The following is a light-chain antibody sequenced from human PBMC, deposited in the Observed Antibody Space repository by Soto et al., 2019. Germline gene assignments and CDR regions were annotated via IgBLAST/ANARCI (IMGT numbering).Light chain of an antibody. CDR3: CSYAGSSTYV. CDR1: SSDVGSYNL. J-gene: IGLJ1*01. CDR2: EVS. Sequence: QSALTQPASVSGSPGQSSTISCTGTSSDVGSYNLVSWYQQHPGKAPKLMIYEVSKRPSGVSNRFSGSKSGNTASLTISELQAEDEADYYCCSYAGSSTYVFGTGTKVTVL. V-gene: IGLV2-23*02.